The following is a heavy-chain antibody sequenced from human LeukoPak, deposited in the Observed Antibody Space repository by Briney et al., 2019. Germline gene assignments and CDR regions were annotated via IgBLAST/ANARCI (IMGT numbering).Heavy chain of an antibody. CDR2: ISGSGGST. J-gene: IGHJ4*02. V-gene: IGHV3-23*01. D-gene: IGHD3-22*01. CDR1: GFTFSSYA. Sequence: GGSLRLSCAASGFTFSSYAMSWVRQAPGKGLEWVSAISGSGGSTYYADSVKGRFTISRDNSENTLYLQMNSLRAEDTAVYYCAKGLFSSGYSYYFDYWGQGTLVTVSS. CDR3: AKGLFSSGYSYYFDY.